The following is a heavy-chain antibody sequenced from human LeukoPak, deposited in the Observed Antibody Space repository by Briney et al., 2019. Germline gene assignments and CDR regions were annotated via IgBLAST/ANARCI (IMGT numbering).Heavy chain of an antibody. CDR2: IRTSSSYI. CDR1: GFTFSSYS. Sequence: GGSLRLSCAASGFTFSSYSMNWVRQAPGRGLEWVSSIRTSSSYIYYADSVKGRFTISRDNAKNSLYLQMNSLRVEDTAVYYCARPSNEGQWLVGQGVDYWGQGTLVTVSS. V-gene: IGHV3-21*01. D-gene: IGHD6-19*01. CDR3: ARPSNEGQWLVGQGVDY. J-gene: IGHJ4*02.